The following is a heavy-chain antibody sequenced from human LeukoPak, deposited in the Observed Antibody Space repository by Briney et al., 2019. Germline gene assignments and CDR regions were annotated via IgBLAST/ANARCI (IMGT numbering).Heavy chain of an antibody. CDR1: GGSFSGYY. Sequence: SETLSLTCAVYGGSFSGYYWGWFRQPPGKGLEWIGSIYYTGSTYYNSSLKSRVTISVDTSRNQFSLMLSSVTAADMAVYYCASQRRGGSSYYMDVWGKGTTVTVAS. CDR2: IYYTGST. CDR3: ASQRRGGSSYYMDV. V-gene: IGHV4-39*01. D-gene: IGHD6-6*01. J-gene: IGHJ6*03.